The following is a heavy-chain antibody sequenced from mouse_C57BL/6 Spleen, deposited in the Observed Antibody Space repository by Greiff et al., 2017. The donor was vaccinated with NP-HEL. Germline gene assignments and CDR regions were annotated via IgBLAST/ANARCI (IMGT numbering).Heavy chain of an antibody. Sequence: DVKLVESGGGLVKPGGSLKLSCAASGFTFSSYAMSWVRQTPEKRLEWVATISDGGSYTYYPDNVKGRFTISRDNAKNNLYLQMSHLKSEDTAMYYCASLYGSFDYWGQGTTLTVSS. CDR2: ISDGGSYT. CDR3: ASLYGSFDY. CDR1: GFTFSSYA. V-gene: IGHV5-4*03. J-gene: IGHJ2*01. D-gene: IGHD1-1*01.